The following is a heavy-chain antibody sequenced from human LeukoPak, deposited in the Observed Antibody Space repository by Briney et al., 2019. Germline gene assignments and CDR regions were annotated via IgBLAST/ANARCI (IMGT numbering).Heavy chain of an antibody. J-gene: IGHJ6*02. CDR3: AREVDTAMVGMDV. Sequence: SVKVSCKASGYTFTSYGISWVRQAPGQGLEWMGRIIPILGIANYAQKSQGRVTITADKSTSTAYMELSSLRSEDTAVYYCAREVDTAMVGMDVWGQGTTVTVSS. CDR2: IIPILGIA. V-gene: IGHV1-69*04. D-gene: IGHD5-18*01. CDR1: GYTFTSYG.